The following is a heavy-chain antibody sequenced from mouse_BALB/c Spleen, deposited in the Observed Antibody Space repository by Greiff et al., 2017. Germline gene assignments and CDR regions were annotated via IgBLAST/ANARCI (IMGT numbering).Heavy chain of an antibody. CDR2: ISNLAYSI. CDR3: ARDRAMDY. V-gene: IGHV5-15*02. CDR1: GFTFSDYG. Sequence: EVKLMESGGGLVQPGGSRKLSCAASGFTFSDYGMAWVRPAPGKGPECVAFISNLAYSIYYADTVTGRFTISRENAKNTLYLEMSSLRSEDTAMYYCARDRAMDYWGQGTSVTVSS. J-gene: IGHJ4*01.